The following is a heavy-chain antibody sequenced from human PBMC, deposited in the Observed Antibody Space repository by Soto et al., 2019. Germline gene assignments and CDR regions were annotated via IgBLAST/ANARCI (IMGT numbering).Heavy chain of an antibody. CDR1: GGSISGGGYY. V-gene: IGHV4-31*03. CDR3: ARETYYYSLGSYHIWFDP. J-gene: IGHJ5*02. Sequence: QVQLQESGPGLVKPSQTLSLTCSVSGGSISGGGYYWSWIRQYPGKGLEWIGYIYDSGSTYYNPSLKSRVTVSADTSKNQFSLRLSSVTAADTAVYYCARETYYYSLGSYHIWFDPWGQGTLVTVSS. D-gene: IGHD3-10*01. CDR2: IYDSGST.